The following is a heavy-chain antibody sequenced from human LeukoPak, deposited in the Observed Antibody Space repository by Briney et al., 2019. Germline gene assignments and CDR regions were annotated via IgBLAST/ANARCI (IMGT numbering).Heavy chain of an antibody. V-gene: IGHV1-69*13. CDR3: ARAPNDYDFWSGYYPYGMDV. D-gene: IGHD3-3*01. CDR1: GGTFSSYA. CDR2: IIPIFGTA. J-gene: IGHJ6*02. Sequence: SVKVSCKASGGTFSSYAISWVRQAPGQGLEWMGGIIPIFGTANYAQKFQGRVTITADESTSTAYMELSSLRSEDTAVYYCARAPNDYDFWSGYYPYGMDVWGQGTTVTVSS.